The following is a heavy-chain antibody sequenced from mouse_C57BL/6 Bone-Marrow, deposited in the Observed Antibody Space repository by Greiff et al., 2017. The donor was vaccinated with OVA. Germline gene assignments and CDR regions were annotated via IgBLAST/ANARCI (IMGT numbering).Heavy chain of an antibody. CDR3: ARKPYYTKGYFDV. J-gene: IGHJ1*03. V-gene: IGHV1-78*01. D-gene: IGHD1-1*01. CDR1: GYTFTDHT. Sequence: VKLMESDAELVKPGASVKISCKVSGYTFTDHTIHWMKQRPEQGLEWIGYIYPRDGSTKYNEKFKGKATLTADKSSSTAYMQLNSLTSEDSAVYFCARKPYYTKGYFDVWGTGTTVTVSS. CDR2: IYPRDGST.